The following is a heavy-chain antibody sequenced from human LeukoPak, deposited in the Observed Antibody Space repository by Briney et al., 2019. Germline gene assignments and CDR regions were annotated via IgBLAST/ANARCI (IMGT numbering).Heavy chain of an antibody. CDR3: ARGKDGDYFDY. Sequence: LRLSCAASGFTLSGYWMSWVRRAPGKGLEWIGYIYHSGSTYYNPSLKSRVTISVDRSKNQFSLKLSSVTAADTAVYYCARGKDGDYFDYWGQGTLVTVSS. V-gene: IGHV4-30-2*01. CDR2: IYHSGST. CDR1: GFTLSGYW. J-gene: IGHJ4*02. D-gene: IGHD4-17*01.